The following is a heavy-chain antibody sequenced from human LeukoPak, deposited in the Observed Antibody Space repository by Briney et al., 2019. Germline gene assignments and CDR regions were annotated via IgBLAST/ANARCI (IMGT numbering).Heavy chain of an antibody. D-gene: IGHD6-6*01. CDR2: IDTSGST. J-gene: IGHJ6*03. V-gene: IGHV4-4*07. CDR3: ARGLYSSSSAAYYYYMDV. Sequence: SETLSLTCTVSGGSISSYYWSWIRQPAGKGLEWIGRIDTSGSTNYNPSLKSRVTISVDKSKNQFSLKLSSVTAADTAVYYCARGLYSSSSAAYYYYMDVWGKGTTVTVSS. CDR1: GGSISSYY.